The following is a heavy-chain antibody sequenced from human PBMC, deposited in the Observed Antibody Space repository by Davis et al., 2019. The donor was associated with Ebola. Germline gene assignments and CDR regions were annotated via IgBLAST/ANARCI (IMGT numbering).Heavy chain of an antibody. CDR1: GGSMTRYH. V-gene: IGHV4-4*07. J-gene: IGHJ4*02. CDR3: VRDGCPGGSCYCGDY. Sequence: PSETLSLTCTVSGGSMTRYHWNWIRQSPGKGLEWIGRIYTSGRTNYNPSLKSRVTMSVDTSKNQFSLRLSSVTAADTAVYYCVRDGCPGGSCYCGDYWGQGTLVTVSS. D-gene: IGHD2-15*01. CDR2: IYTSGRT.